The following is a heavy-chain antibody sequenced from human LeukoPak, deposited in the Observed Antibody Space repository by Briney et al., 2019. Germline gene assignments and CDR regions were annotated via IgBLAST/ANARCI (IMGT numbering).Heavy chain of an antibody. D-gene: IGHD3-22*01. V-gene: IGHV3-23*01. CDR1: GFTFSNYA. Sequence: GGSLRLSCAASGFTFSNYAMSWVRQAPGKGLEWVSGISGGDSTYYTDSVKGRFTISRDNSKNTLYLQMNSLRAEDTAVYYCANTQYWVVIPYYWGQGTLVTVSS. CDR2: ISGGDST. CDR3: ANTQYWVVIPYY. J-gene: IGHJ4*02.